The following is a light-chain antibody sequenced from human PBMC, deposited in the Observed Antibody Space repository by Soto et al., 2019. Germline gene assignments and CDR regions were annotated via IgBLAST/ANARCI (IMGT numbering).Light chain of an antibody. CDR3: SSYMPSITDWV. CDR2: EVT. J-gene: IGLJ3*02. CDR1: SSDVGGYNY. Sequence: QSALTQPRSVSGSPGQSVTISCTGTSSDVGGYNYVSWYQQHPGKAPKLMIYEVTNRPSGVSNRFSGSKSGNTASLTISGLQAEDEADYYCSSYMPSITDWVFGGGTKVTVL. V-gene: IGLV2-11*01.